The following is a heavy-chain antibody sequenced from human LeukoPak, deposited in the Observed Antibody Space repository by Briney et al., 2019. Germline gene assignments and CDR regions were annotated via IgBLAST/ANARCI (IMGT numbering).Heavy chain of an antibody. Sequence: PSETLSLTCTDSGGSISSGSYYWSWIRQPAGKGLEWIGRIYTSGSTNYNPSLKSRVTISVDASKNQFSLKLSSVTAADTAVYYCAREYSSGWSDYWGQGTLVTVSS. CDR1: GGSISSGSYY. CDR2: IYTSGST. CDR3: AREYSSGWSDY. V-gene: IGHV4-61*02. J-gene: IGHJ4*02. D-gene: IGHD6-19*01.